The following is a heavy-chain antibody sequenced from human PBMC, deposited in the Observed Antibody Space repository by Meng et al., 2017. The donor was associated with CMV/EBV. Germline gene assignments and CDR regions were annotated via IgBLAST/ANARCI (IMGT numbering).Heavy chain of an antibody. CDR1: GFSLSTSGVG. CDR3: AHRPEPYDFWSGSYFDY. CDR2: IYWDDDK. Sequence: QITLKESGPTLVKSKQTLTLTCTFTGFSLSTSGVGVGWIRPPPGKALEWLALIYWDDDKRYSPSLKSRLTITKDTSKNQVVLTMTNMDPVDTATYYCAHRPEPYDFWSGSYFDYWGQGTLVTVSS. D-gene: IGHD3-3*01. J-gene: IGHJ4*02. V-gene: IGHV2-5*02.